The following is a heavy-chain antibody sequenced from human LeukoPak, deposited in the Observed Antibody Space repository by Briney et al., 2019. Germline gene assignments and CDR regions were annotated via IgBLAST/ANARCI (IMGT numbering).Heavy chain of an antibody. CDR3: ARDPGIGAAGTVGHFDY. Sequence: GGSLRLSCAASGFTFSSYWMSWVRQVPGKGLQWVANIKQDGSDIYYLDSVKGRFTISRDNAKNSLYLQMNSLRAEDTAVYYCARDPGIGAAGTVGHFDYWGQGTLVTVSS. CDR2: IKQDGSDI. V-gene: IGHV3-7*01. D-gene: IGHD6-13*01. CDR1: GFTFSSYW. J-gene: IGHJ4*02.